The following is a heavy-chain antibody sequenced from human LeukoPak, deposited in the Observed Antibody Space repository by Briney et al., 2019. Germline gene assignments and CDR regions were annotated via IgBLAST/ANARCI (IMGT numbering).Heavy chain of an antibody. CDR3: ARDAKPRSYYFDY. D-gene: IGHD1-26*01. V-gene: IGHV3-30*04. Sequence: XXCXASGFTFSSYAMHWVRQAPGKGLEWVAVISYDGSNKYYADSVKGRFTISRDNSKNTLYLQINSLRAEDTAVYYCARDAKPRSYYFDYWGQGTLDTVSS. CDR2: ISYDGSNK. J-gene: IGHJ4*02. CDR1: GFTFSSYA.